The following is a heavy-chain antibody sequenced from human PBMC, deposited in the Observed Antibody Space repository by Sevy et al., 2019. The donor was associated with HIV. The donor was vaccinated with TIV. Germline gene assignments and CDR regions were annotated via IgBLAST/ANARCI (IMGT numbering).Heavy chain of an antibody. Sequence: ASVKVSCKVSGYTYSAYHITWVRLAPRQGLEWIGRISPHNGDTNYAQKFQGRVTMITDTSTTTASMELRSLRSDDTAVYYCARAYCTGGRCYSLAYWGQGTLVTVSS. D-gene: IGHD2-15*01. V-gene: IGHV1-18*01. CDR1: GYTYSAYH. CDR3: ARAYCTGGRCYSLAY. J-gene: IGHJ4*02. CDR2: ISPHNGDT.